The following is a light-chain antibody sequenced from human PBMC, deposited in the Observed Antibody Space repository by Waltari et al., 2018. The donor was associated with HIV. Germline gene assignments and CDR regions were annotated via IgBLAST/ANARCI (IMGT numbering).Light chain of an antibody. CDR3: AAWDDSLNGQV. J-gene: IGLJ3*02. Sequence: SYELTQPPSVSVSPGQTARFTCSGDALPKQYAYWYQQKPGQAPVLVIYKDSERPSGIPDRFSGSKSCPSASLAISGLQSEDEADYYCAAWDDSLNGQVFGGGTKLTVL. CDR1: ALPKQY. V-gene: IGLV3-25*02. CDR2: KDS.